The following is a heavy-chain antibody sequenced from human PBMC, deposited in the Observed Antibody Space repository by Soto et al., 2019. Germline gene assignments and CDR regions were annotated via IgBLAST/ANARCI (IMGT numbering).Heavy chain of an antibody. J-gene: IGHJ3*02. Sequence: PSETLSLTCTVSGGSISSGDYYWSWIRQPPGKGLEWIGYIYYSGSTYYNPSLKSRVTISVDTSKNQFSLKLSSVTAADTAVHYCDRDRSGYSYRGFFPDAFDIWGQGTMVTVSS. CDR1: GGSISSGDYY. CDR2: IYYSGST. D-gene: IGHD5-18*01. CDR3: DRDRSGYSYRGFFPDAFDI. V-gene: IGHV4-30-4*01.